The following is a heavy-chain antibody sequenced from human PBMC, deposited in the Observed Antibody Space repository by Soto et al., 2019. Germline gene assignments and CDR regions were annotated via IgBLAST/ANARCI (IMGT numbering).Heavy chain of an antibody. CDR2: ISSSDTYI. Sequence: GGSLRLSCVASEFTFSSYSMNWVRQAPGKGLEWVSSISSSDTYIYYADSVKGRFTISRDNAKKSLYLQMNSLRAEDTAVYYCAKVSSSWYAGFFDLWGQGTLVTVSS. D-gene: IGHD6-13*01. V-gene: IGHV3-21*01. J-gene: IGHJ4*02. CDR3: AKVSSSWYAGFFDL. CDR1: EFTFSSYS.